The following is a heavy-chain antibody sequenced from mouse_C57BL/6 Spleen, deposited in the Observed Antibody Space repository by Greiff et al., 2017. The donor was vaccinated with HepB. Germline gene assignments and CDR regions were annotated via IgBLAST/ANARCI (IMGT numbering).Heavy chain of an antibody. V-gene: IGHV1-7*01. CDR3: AREGAGLIITTGGGYFDV. J-gene: IGHJ1*03. CDR2: INPSSGYT. CDR1: GYTFTSYW. D-gene: IGHD1-1*01. Sequence: QVQLQQSGAELAKPGASVKLSCKASGYTFTSYWMHWVKQRPGQGLEWIGYINPSSGYTKYNQKFKDKATLTADKSSSTAYMQLSSLTYEDSAVYYCAREGAGLIITTGGGYFDVWGTGTTVTVSS.